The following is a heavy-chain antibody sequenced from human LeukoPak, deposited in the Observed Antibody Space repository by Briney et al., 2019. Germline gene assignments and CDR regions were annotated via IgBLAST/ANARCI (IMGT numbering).Heavy chain of an antibody. CDR1: GGSISSYY. CDR2: IYTSGST. Sequence: SETLSLTCTVSGGSISSYYWSWIRQPAGKGLEWIGRIYTSGSTNYNPSLKSRVTMSVDTSKNQFSLKLSSVTAADTAVYYCARGYSSGWYKWFDPWGQGTLVTVPS. V-gene: IGHV4-4*07. D-gene: IGHD6-19*01. J-gene: IGHJ5*02. CDR3: ARGYSSGWYKWFDP.